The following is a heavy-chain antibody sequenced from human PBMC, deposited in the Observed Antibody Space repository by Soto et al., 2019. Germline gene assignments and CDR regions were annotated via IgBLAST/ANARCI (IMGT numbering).Heavy chain of an antibody. D-gene: IGHD2-21*02. V-gene: IGHV4-59*01. CDR2: IYYSGST. Sequence: QVQLQESGPGLVRPSETLSLTCTVSGGSINSYYWSWIRQPPGEGLEWIGYIYYSGSTNYNPSLKSRVTISVDKSKNQFSLNLSSVTAADTAVYYCASAEYCTGGDCREGNYYFGMDVWGQGTTVTVSS. J-gene: IGHJ6*02. CDR1: GGSINSYY. CDR3: ASAEYCTGGDCREGNYYFGMDV.